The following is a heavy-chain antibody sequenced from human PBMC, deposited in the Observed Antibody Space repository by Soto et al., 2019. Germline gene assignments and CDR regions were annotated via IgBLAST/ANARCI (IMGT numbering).Heavy chain of an antibody. CDR3: ARDQPPVPLVPYYDFWSGYWPWDYYGMDV. Sequence: PGGSLRLSCAASGFTFSSYWMSWVRQAPGKGLEWVANIKQDGSEKYYVDSVKDRFTTSRDNAKNSLYLQMNSLRAEDTAVYYCARDQPPVPLVPYYDFWSGYWPWDYYGMDVWGQGTTVTVSS. D-gene: IGHD3-3*01. V-gene: IGHV3-7*03. CDR1: GFTFSSYW. CDR2: IKQDGSEK. J-gene: IGHJ6*02.